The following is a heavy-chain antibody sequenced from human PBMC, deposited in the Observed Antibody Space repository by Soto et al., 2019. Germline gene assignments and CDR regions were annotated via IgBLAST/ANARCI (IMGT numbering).Heavy chain of an antibody. D-gene: IGHD3-10*01. J-gene: IGHJ4*02. Sequence: QVQLQQWGAGLLKPSETLSLTCAVYGGSFSGYYWSWIRQPPGKGLEWIGEITHSGSTNYNPSLKSRVTISVDTSKNQFSLKLSSVTAADTAVYYCARGIFRGVVYFDYWGQGTLVTVSS. CDR2: ITHSGST. V-gene: IGHV4-34*01. CDR3: ARGIFRGVVYFDY. CDR1: GGSFSGYY.